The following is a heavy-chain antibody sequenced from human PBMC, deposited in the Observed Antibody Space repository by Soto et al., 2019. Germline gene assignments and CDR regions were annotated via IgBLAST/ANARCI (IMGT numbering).Heavy chain of an antibody. CDR2: TNSDGRTK. J-gene: IGHJ4*02. V-gene: IGHV3-74*01. CDR1: GLTFRTSW. Sequence: EVQLLESGGGLVQPGGSLRLSCEASGLTFRTSWMTWVRKAPGKGLVWVSRTNSDGRTKSYADSVKGRFTISRDNAKNTLYLQMNSLRAEDTALYYCARVRNGDWYFDYWGQGTLVTISS. CDR3: ARVRNGDWYFDY. D-gene: IGHD4-17*01.